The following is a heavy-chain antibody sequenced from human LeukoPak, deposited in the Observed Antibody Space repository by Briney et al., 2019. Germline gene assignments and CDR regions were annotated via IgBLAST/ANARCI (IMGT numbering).Heavy chain of an antibody. CDR2: ISAYNGNT. J-gene: IGHJ4*02. D-gene: IGHD3-3*01. CDR3: ARVPSNPNYDFWSGYYFDY. V-gene: IGHV1-18*01. CDR1: GYTFTSYG. Sequence: ASVKVSCKASGYTFTSYGISWVRQAPGQGLEWMGWISAYNGNTHYAQKLQGRVTMTTDTSTSTAYMELRSLRSDDTAVYYCARVPSNPNYDFWSGYYFDYWGQGTLVTVSS.